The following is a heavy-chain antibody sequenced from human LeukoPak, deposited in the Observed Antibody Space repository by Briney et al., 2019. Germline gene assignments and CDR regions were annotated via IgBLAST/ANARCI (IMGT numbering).Heavy chain of an antibody. CDR3: AREDGYCSGGNCYSYFVS. Sequence: GGSLRLSCAASGFTFTTYWMSWIRQAPGKGLEWVANINQDGTDKYYVDSVKGRFTFSRDNAQNSLFLQMNSLRAEDTAVYYCAREDGYCSGGNCYSYFVSWGQGTLVTVSS. D-gene: IGHD2-15*01. J-gene: IGHJ4*02. CDR1: GFTFTTYW. CDR2: INQDGTDK. V-gene: IGHV3-7*01.